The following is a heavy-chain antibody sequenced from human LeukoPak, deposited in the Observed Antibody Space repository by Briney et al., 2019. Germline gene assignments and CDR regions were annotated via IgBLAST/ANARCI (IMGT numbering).Heavy chain of an antibody. CDR1: GFTFSSYG. Sequence: GGSLRLSCAASGFTFSSYGMHWVRQAPGKGLEWVAAISYDGSNKYYADSVKGRFTISRDNSKNTLYLQMNSLRAEDTAVYYCAKNEYSSSGLLFDYWGQGTLVTVSS. J-gene: IGHJ4*02. V-gene: IGHV3-30*18. D-gene: IGHD6-6*01. CDR3: AKNEYSSSGLLFDY. CDR2: ISYDGSNK.